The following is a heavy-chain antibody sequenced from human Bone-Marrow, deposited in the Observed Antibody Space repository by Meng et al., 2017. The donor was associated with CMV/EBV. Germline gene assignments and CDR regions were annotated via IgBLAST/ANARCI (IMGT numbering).Heavy chain of an antibody. V-gene: IGHV4-31*02. J-gene: IGHJ4*02. D-gene: IGHD2-2*01. CDR2: IYYSGST. CDR3: ARGTVVPAATAFDY. Sequence: SGGSISSGGYYWSWIRQHPGKGLEWIRYIYYSGSTYYNPSLKSRVTISVDTSKNQFSLKLSSVTAADTAVYYCARGTVVPAATAFDYWGQGTLVTVSS. CDR1: GGSISSGGYY.